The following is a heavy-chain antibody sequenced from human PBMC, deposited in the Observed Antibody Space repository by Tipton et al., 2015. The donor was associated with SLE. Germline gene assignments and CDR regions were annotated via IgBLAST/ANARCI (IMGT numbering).Heavy chain of an antibody. CDR3: AREPTGDTYSYYGMDV. V-gene: IGHV4-59*01. D-gene: IGHD7-27*01. Sequence: TLSLTCTVSGGSISSYYWSWIRQPPGRGLEWIGYIYYSGSTNYNPSLKSRVTISVDTSKNQFSLNLSSVTAADTAVYYCAREPTGDTYSYYGMDVWAKGPRSPSP. J-gene: IGHJ6*02. CDR2: IYYSGST. CDR1: GGSISSYY.